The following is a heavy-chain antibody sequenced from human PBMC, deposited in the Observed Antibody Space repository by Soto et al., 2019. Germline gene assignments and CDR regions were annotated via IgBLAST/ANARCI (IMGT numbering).Heavy chain of an antibody. CDR1: CGSISSYY. J-gene: IGHJ4*02. V-gene: IGHV4-59*01. CDR2: IYYSGST. Sequence: SETLSLTCTVSCGSISSYYWSWIRQPPGKGLEWIGYIYYSGSTNYNPSLKSRVTISVDTSKNQFSLKLSSVTAADTAVYYCARASSGYYDYWGQGTLVTVSS. CDR3: ARASSGYYDY. D-gene: IGHD3-22*01.